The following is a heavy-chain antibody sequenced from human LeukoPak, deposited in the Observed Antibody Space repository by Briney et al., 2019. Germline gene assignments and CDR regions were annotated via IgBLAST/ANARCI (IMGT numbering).Heavy chain of an antibody. CDR3: ASSAPREITVTTYYYYYMDV. J-gene: IGHJ6*03. D-gene: IGHD4-17*01. V-gene: IGHV4-31*03. CDR2: IYYSGST. Sequence: PSQTLSLTCTVSGGSISSGGYYWSWIRQHPGKGLEWLGHIYYSGSTYYNPFLKSRVTITVDTSKNQFSLKLRSVTAAETAVYYCASSAPREITVTTYYYYYMDVWGKDPTVPVSS. CDR1: GGSISSGGYY.